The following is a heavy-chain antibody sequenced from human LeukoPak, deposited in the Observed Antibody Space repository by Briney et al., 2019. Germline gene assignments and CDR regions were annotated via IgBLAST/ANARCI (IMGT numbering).Heavy chain of an antibody. Sequence: SGPALVKPTQTLTLTSTFSEFSLSTSGMSVSWIRQAPGKALEWLALIDWDDDKYYSTSLKTRLTISKDTSKNQLVLTMTNMDPVDTATYYCARRYYYDSSGYYNWDQGTLVTVSS. V-gene: IGHV2-70*01. CDR2: IDWDDDK. CDR1: EFSLSTSGMS. J-gene: IGHJ4*02. CDR3: ARRYYYDSSGYYN. D-gene: IGHD3-22*01.